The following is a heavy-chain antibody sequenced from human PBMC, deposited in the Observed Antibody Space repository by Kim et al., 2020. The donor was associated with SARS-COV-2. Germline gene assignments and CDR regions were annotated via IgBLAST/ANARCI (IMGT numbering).Heavy chain of an antibody. CDR3: ARGGSYIAVADDVDY. D-gene: IGHD6-19*01. J-gene: IGHJ4*02. V-gene: IGHV1-69*01. Sequence: QKFQGRVTITADESTRTAYMELSSLRSEDTAVYYCARGGSYIAVADDVDYWGQGTLVTVSS.